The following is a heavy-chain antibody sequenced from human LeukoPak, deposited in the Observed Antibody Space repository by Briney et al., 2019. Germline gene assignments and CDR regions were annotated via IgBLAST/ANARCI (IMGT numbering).Heavy chain of an antibody. CDR2: ISSSSSYI. D-gene: IGHD2-2*01. CDR1: GFTFSSYS. CDR3: ARDLPGGVVPAASDY. V-gene: IGHV3-21*01. Sequence: PGGSLRLSCAASGFTFSSYSMNWVRQAPGKGLEWVSSISSSSSYIYYADSVKGRFTISRDNAKNSLYLQMNSLRAEDTAVYYCARDLPGGVVPAASDYWGQGTLVTVSS. J-gene: IGHJ4*02.